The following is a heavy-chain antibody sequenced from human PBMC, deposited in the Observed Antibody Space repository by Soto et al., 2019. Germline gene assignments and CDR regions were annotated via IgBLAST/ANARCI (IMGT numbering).Heavy chain of an antibody. J-gene: IGHJ6*03. D-gene: IGHD6-13*01. CDR3: ARMVGSSWYFVDYYMDV. CDR2: INHSGST. V-gene: IGHV4-34*01. CDR1: GGSFSGHS. Sequence: PSETLSLTCAVYGGSFSGHSWSWIRQPPGKGLEWIGEINHSGSTNYNPSLKSRVTISVDTSKNQFSLKLSSVTAADTAVYYCARMVGSSWYFVDYYMDVWGKGTTVTVSS.